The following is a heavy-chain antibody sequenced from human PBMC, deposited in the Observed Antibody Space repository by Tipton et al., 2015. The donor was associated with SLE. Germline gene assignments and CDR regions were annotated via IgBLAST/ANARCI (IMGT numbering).Heavy chain of an antibody. CDR2: IRYDGSNK. D-gene: IGHD3-10*01. CDR3: ATREWFGELFHAFDI. CDR1: GFTFSSYG. Sequence: SLRLSCAASGFTFSSYGMHWVRQAPGKGLEWVAFIRYDGSNKYYADSVKGRFTISRDNSKNTLYLQMNSLRAEDTAVYYCATREWFGELFHAFDIWGQGTMVTVSS. J-gene: IGHJ3*02. V-gene: IGHV3-30*02.